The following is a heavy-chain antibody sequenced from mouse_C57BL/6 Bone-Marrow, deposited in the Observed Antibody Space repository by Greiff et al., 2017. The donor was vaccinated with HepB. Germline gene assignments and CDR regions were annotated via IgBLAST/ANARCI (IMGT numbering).Heavy chain of an antibody. D-gene: IGHD2-4*01. Sequence: VQLQQSGAELARPGASVKLSCKASGYTFTSYGISWVKQRTGQGLEWIGEIYPRSGNTYYNEKFKGKATLTADKSSSTAYVELRSLTSEDSEVYFCALIYNDYDGGLFFDYWGQGTTLTVSS. CDR3: ALIYNDYDGGLFFDY. J-gene: IGHJ2*01. CDR2: IYPRSGNT. V-gene: IGHV1-81*01. CDR1: GYTFTSYG.